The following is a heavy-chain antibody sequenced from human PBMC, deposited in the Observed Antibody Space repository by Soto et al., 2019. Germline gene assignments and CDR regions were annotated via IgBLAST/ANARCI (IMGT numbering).Heavy chain of an antibody. D-gene: IGHD2-15*01. Sequence: QVQLVQSGAEVKKPGASVKVSCKASGYTFTSYAMHWVRQAPGQRLEWMGWINAGNVDTKYSQKFQGRVTITRDTSASTAYMELSSLRSEDTAVYYCARDTGARGGQNVGWFDPWGQGTLVTVSS. CDR1: GYTFTSYA. V-gene: IGHV1-3*01. J-gene: IGHJ5*02. CDR3: ARDTGARGGQNVGWFDP. CDR2: INAGNVDT.